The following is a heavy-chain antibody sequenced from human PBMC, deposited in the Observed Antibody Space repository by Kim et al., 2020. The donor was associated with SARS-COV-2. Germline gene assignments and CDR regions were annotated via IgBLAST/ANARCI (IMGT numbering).Heavy chain of an antibody. CDR3: TTDRGDY. V-gene: IGHV3-15*01. J-gene: IGHJ4*02. Sequence: GGSLRLSCAASGFTFSNAWMTWVRQAPGKGLEWVGRVKSRSDGGAAENAAPVKGRFTISRDDSKNTVYLQMNSLKTEDTAVYYCTTDRGDYWAQGTLFTV. CDR1: GFTFSNAW. CDR2: VKSRSDGGAA.